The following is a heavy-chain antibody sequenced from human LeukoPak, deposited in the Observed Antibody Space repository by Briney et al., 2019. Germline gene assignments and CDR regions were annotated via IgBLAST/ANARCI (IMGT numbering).Heavy chain of an antibody. V-gene: IGHV4-59*13. D-gene: IGHD5-18*01. CDR1: GGPFSSYY. CDR3: ARGQYSYGYGY. Sequence: PSETLSLICTVSGGPFSSYYWSWMRQPPGRGLVWIGYIYYSGSTYYNPSLTSRVTISVDTSKHQLSLKLSSVTAADTAVYYCARGQYSYGYGYWGQGTLVTVSS. J-gene: IGHJ4*02. CDR2: IYYSGST.